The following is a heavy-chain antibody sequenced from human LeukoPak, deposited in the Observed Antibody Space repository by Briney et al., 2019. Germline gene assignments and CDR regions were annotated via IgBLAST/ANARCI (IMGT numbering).Heavy chain of an antibody. V-gene: IGHV3-48*03. J-gene: IGHJ6*04. CDR1: GFTFSSYE. D-gene: IGHD3-10*02. CDR3: SERGITMIGGV. CDR2: ISSSGSTI. Sequence: GGSLRLSCEASGFTFSSYEMNWVRQAPGKGLEWVSYISSSGSTIYYADSVKGRFTISRDNAKNSVYLQMNSLRAEDTAVYYCSERGITMIGGVWGKGTTVTISS.